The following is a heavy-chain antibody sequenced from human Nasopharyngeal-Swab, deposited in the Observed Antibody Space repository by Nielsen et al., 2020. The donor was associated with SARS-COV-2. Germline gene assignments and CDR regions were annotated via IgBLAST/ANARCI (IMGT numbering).Heavy chain of an antibody. CDR2: IYYSGST. D-gene: IGHD3-3*01. CDR3: ARASYYDFWSGYYRSDYYGMDV. J-gene: IGHJ6*02. CDR1: GGSISSYY. V-gene: IGHV4-59*01. Sequence: GSLRLSCTVSGGSISSYYWSWIRQPPGKGLEWIGYIYYSGSTNYNPSPKSRVTISVDTSKNQFSLKLSSVTAADTAVYYCARASYYDFWSGYYRSDYYGMDVWGQGTTVTVSS.